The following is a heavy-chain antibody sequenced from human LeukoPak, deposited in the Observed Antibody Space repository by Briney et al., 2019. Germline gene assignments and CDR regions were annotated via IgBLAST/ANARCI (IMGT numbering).Heavy chain of an antibody. Sequence: GASVKVSCKASGYTFTSYYMHWVRQAPGQGLEWMGIINPSGGSTSYAQKFQGRVTMTRDTSTSTVYMELSSLRSEDTAVYYCARGRYYGSGSYYNPPGGYYYGMDVWSQGTTVTVSS. CDR1: GYTFTSYY. V-gene: IGHV1-46*01. CDR3: ARGRYYGSGSYYNPPGGYYYGMDV. D-gene: IGHD3-10*01. CDR2: INPSGGST. J-gene: IGHJ6*02.